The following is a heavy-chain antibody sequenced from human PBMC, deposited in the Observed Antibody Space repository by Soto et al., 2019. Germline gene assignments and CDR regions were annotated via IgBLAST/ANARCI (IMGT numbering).Heavy chain of an antibody. CDR2: INHSGST. Sequence: PSETLSLTCAVYGGSFSGYYWSWIRQPPGKGLEWIGEINHSGSTNYNPSLKRRVTISVDTSKNQFSLKLSSVTAADTAVYYCARVWDHLWFGRRLEAEGFDYWGQGTLVTVSS. CDR1: GGSFSGYY. J-gene: IGHJ4*02. V-gene: IGHV4-34*01. CDR3: ARVWDHLWFGRRLEAEGFDY. D-gene: IGHD3-16*01.